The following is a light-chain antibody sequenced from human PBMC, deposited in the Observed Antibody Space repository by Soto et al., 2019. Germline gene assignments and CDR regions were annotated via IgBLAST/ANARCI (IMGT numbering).Light chain of an antibody. CDR3: QQYGRSPLT. CDR1: QSVSSNH. Sequence: EIVLTQSPGTLSLSPGERATLSCRASQSVSSNHLTWYQQKPGQAPRLLIYGASSRATGIPDRFSGSGSGTDFTLTISRLEPEDFAVYYCQQYGRSPLTFGGGTKVEIK. CDR2: GAS. J-gene: IGKJ4*01. V-gene: IGKV3-20*01.